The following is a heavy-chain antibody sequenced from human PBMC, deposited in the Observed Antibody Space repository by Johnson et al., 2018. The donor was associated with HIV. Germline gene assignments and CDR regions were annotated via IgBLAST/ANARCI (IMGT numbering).Heavy chain of an antibody. Sequence: QMQLVESGGGVVQPGRSLRLSCATSGFTFSSFGMHWVRQAPGKGLEWVAVISYDGSNKYYADSVKGRFTISRDNSKNTLYLQMSSLRVEDTAVYCCARVRSIYSSSSQAFDIWGQGTMVTVSS. J-gene: IGHJ3*02. CDR2: ISYDGSNK. D-gene: IGHD6-6*01. CDR1: GFTFSSFG. V-gene: IGHV3-30*03. CDR3: ARVRSIYSSSSQAFDI.